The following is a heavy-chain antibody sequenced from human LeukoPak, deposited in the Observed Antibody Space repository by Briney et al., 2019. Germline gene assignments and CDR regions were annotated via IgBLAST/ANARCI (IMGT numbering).Heavy chain of an antibody. Sequence: ASVKVSRKASGYTFTSYGITWLRQAPGQGLEWMGWVSSYNGNTNHAQKLQGRVTMTTDTSTSTAYMELRSLRSDDTAVYYCARDLPYSSSWESIDYWGQGTLVTVSS. CDR3: ARDLPYSSSWESIDY. D-gene: IGHD6-13*01. J-gene: IGHJ4*02. CDR2: VSSYNGNT. V-gene: IGHV1-18*01. CDR1: GYTFTSYG.